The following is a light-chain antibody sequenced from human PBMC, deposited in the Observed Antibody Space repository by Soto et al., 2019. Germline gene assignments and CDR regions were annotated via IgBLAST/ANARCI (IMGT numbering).Light chain of an antibody. CDR2: GAS. CDR3: QQYNNWPPRAWT. J-gene: IGKJ1*01. CDR1: QGVSSN. Sequence: EIVMTQSPATLSVSPGDRATLSCRASQGVSSNLAWYQQKPGQAPRLLIYGASTRATGIPARFSGSGSGTEFTLTISSLHSEDFAVYYCQQYNNWPPRAWTFGQGTKVEI. V-gene: IGKV3-15*01.